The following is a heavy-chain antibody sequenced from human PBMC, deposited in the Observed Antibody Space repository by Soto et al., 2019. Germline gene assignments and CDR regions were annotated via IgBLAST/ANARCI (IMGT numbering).Heavy chain of an antibody. V-gene: IGHV1-69*13. Sequence: ASVKVSCKASGGTFSSYAISWVRQAPGQGLEWMGGIIPIFGTANYAQKFQGRVTITADESTSTAYMELSSLRSEDTAVYYCARVVCTQNDHGGNSEVCAFDIWGQGTMVTVSS. J-gene: IGHJ3*02. CDR1: GGTFSSYA. D-gene: IGHD4-17*01. CDR3: ARVVCTQNDHGGNSEVCAFDI. CDR2: IIPIFGTA.